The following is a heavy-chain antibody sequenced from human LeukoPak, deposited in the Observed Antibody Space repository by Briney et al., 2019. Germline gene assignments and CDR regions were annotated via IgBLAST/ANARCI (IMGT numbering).Heavy chain of an antibody. CDR2: IYSGDSET. CDR3: ARHLRGYCSGGTCWDNWLDP. CDR1: GSRVTNFW. Sequence: GESLKISCKASGSRVTNFWIGWVRQMPGKGLEWMGIIYSGDSETRYSPSFQGQVTISFDTSIKTSFLQWSSLNASDTGTYCARHLRGYCSGGTCWDNWLDPWGQGTLVIVSS. D-gene: IGHD2-15*01. V-gene: IGHV5-51*01. J-gene: IGHJ5*02.